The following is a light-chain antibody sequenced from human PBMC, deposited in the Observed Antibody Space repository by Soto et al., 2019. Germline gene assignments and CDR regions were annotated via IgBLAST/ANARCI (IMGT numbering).Light chain of an antibody. Sequence: DIQMTQSPSSLSASVGDRVTITCRASQSISSYLNWYQQKPGKVPKLLIYAASSLQSGVPSRFSGSGSGKDFTLTISSLQPEDFATYYCQQSYSTPYTFGQGTKLEI. J-gene: IGKJ2*01. CDR1: QSISSY. V-gene: IGKV1-39*01. CDR3: QQSYSTPYT. CDR2: AAS.